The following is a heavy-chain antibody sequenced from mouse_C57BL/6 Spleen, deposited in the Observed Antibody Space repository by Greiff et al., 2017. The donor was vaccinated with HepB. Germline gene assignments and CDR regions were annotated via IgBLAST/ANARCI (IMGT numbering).Heavy chain of an antibody. D-gene: IGHD5-5*01. CDR1: GFTFSDYG. Sequence: EVHLVESGGGLVKPGGSLKLSCAASGFTFSDYGMHWVRQAPEKGLEWVAYISSGSSTIYYADTVKGRFTISRDNAKNTLFLQMTRLRSEDTAMYYCARGETTWYVGYCEVWGTGTTVTVSS. V-gene: IGHV5-17*01. CDR3: ARGETTWYVGYCEV. J-gene: IGHJ1*03. CDR2: ISSGSSTI.